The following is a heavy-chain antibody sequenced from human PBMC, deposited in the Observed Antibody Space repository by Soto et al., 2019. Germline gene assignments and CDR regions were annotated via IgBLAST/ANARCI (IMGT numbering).Heavy chain of an antibody. D-gene: IGHD2-15*01. V-gene: IGHV5-51*01. Sequence: GESLKLCCKVSGYSFTSYCIDGVRQMPGKGLEWVGVIYSGDADNRYSASFQGRFTISTDNSINTSYLQWSSLKASDTAMFYCARPVDGMDVWGQGTTVTVSS. J-gene: IGHJ6*02. CDR2: IYSGDADN. CDR1: GYSFTSYC. CDR3: ARPVDGMDV.